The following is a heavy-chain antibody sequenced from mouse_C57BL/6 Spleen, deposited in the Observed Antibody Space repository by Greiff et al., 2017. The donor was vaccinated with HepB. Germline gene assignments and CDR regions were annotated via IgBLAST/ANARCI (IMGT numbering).Heavy chain of an antibody. V-gene: IGHV1-50*01. CDR3: ARGGYSSYFDY. D-gene: IGHD3-1*01. CDR1: GYTFTSYW. J-gene: IGHJ2*01. CDR2: IDPSDSYT. Sequence: VQLQQPGAELVKPGASVKLSCKASGYTFTSYWMQWVKQRPGQGLEWIGEIDPSDSYTNYNQKFKGKATLTVDTSSSTAYMQLSSLTSEDSAVYYCARGGYSSYFDYWGQGTTLTVSS.